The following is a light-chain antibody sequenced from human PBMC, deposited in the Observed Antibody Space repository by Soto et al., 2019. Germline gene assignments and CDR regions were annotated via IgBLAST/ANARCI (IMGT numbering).Light chain of an antibody. V-gene: IGLV2-8*01. J-gene: IGLJ2*01. CDR3: TSYAGGNILV. CDR2: EVR. CDR1: SSDIGSYNF. Sequence: QSALTQPPSASGSPGQSVTISCTGTSSDIGSYNFVSWYQQHPGKAPKVMLYEVRKRPSGVPDRFSGSKSGNTASLTVSGLQADDEADYCTSYAGGNILVFGGGTQLTVL.